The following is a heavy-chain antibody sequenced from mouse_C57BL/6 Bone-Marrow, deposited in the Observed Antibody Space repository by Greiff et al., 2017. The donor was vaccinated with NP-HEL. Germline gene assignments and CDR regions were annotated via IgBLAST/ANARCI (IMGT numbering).Heavy chain of an antibody. D-gene: IGHD2-4*01. J-gene: IGHJ4*01. CDR1: GFTFPDHY. V-gene: IGHV7-3*01. CDR2: IRNKANGYTT. CDR3: ARSIYYDYADDPFYAMDY. Sequence: EVKLVESGGGLVQPGGSLSLSCAASGFTFPDHYMSWVRQPPGKALEWLGFIRNKANGYTTEYSASVTGRFTLSRDHSPSLLYLQMNALRAEDSATYYCARSIYYDYADDPFYAMDYWGQGTSVTGSS.